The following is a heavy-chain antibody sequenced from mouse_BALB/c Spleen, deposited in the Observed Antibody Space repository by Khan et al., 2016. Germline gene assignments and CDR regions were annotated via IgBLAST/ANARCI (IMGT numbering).Heavy chain of an antibody. Sequence: EVELVESGGGLVKPGGSLKLSCAASGFTFSDYYMYWVRQTPEKRLEWVATISDGGSYTYYPDSLKGRFTISRDNAKNNLYLQMSRLKSEDTAMYYCAREGCRRRFAYWGQGTLVTVSA. CDR1: GFTFSDYY. V-gene: IGHV5-4*02. CDR3: AREGCRRRFAY. D-gene: IGHD1-2*01. CDR2: ISDGGSYT. J-gene: IGHJ3*01.